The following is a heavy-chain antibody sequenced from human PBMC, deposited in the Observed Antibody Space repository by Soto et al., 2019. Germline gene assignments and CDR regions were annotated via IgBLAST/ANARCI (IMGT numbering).Heavy chain of an antibody. V-gene: IGHV3-11*01. CDR3: AKGVAVAGYDDGLDV. CDR1: GFIFSNYY. Sequence: QVQLVESGGGLVKSGGSLRLSCAASGFIFSNYYLTWIRQAPGRGLEWISYISSSGSTTDYADSVKGRFTISRDNSKNSLYLQMDFLRADDTAVYYCAKGVAVAGYDDGLDVWGQGTTVSVSS. J-gene: IGHJ6*02. D-gene: IGHD6-19*01. CDR2: ISSSGSTT.